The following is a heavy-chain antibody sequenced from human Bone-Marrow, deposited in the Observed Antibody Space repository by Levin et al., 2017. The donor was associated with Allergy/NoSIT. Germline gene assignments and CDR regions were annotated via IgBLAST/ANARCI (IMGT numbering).Heavy chain of an antibody. V-gene: IGHV1-2*02. Sequence: ASVKVSCKASGYTFTAYYIHWVRQAPGRGLEWMGWINPNNGDTNYAQTFAGRVTLTSDTSTRTAYMEMSGLRFDDRATYYCAALDMVVPSSTWDYWGQGTLVTVSS. CDR3: AALDMVVPSSTWDY. CDR2: INPNNGDT. J-gene: IGHJ4*01. D-gene: IGHD2-2*03. CDR1: GYTFTAYY.